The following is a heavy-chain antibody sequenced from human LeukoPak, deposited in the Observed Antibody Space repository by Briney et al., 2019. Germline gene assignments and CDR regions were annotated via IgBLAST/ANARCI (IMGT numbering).Heavy chain of an antibody. CDR3: AKGRSGSCYSSIHY. J-gene: IGHJ4*02. D-gene: IGHD2-15*01. CDR2: ISGSGDST. Sequence: GGSLRLSCAASGFTFSSSAMTWVHQAPGKGLEWVSVISGSGDSTYYADSVKGRFTISRDISKNTLYLQMNSLRAEDTAVYYCAKGRSGSCYSSIHYWGQGSLVTVSS. CDR1: GFTFSSSA. V-gene: IGHV3-23*01.